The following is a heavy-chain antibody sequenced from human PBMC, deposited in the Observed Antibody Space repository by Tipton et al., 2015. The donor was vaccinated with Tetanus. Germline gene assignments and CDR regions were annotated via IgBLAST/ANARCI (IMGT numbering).Heavy chain of an antibody. CDR2: ISYDGSNK. CDR3: AKEYASGRSCYADY. D-gene: IGHD2-15*01. CDR1: GFTFSSYG. J-gene: IGHJ4*02. V-gene: IGHV3-30*18. Sequence: SLRLSCAASGFTFSSYGMHWVRQAPGKGLEWVAVISYDGSNKYYADSVKGRFTISRDNSKNTLYLQMNSLRAEDTAVYYCAKEYASGRSCYADYWGQGTLVTVSS.